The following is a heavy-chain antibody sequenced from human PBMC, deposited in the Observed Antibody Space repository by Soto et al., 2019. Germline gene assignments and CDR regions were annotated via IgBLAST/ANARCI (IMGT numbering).Heavy chain of an antibody. CDR2: IYSDVYSAGTT. V-gene: IGHV3-53*01. CDR1: GFTVSNNY. D-gene: IGHD2-8*02. Sequence: EVQLVESGGGLIQPGGSLRLSCEASGFTVSNNYMTWVRQAPGKGLEWVSLIYSDVYSAGTTNYADSVKGRFTIFRDNSKNTLYLQMDSLRAEDTAVYFCARELVEVINSNADYYGLDVWGQGTTVTVSS. CDR3: ARELVEVINSNADYYGLDV. J-gene: IGHJ6*02.